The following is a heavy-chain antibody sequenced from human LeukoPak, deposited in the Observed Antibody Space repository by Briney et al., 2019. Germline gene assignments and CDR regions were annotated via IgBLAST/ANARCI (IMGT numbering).Heavy chain of an antibody. J-gene: IGHJ6*02. CDR2: IYSGGST. Sequence: GGSLRLSCAASGFTVSSNYMSWVRQAPEKGLEWVSVIYSGGSTYYADSVKGRFTISRDNSKNTLYLQMNSLRAEDTAVYYCASDTYRHSFYDILTDPYDYYLGMDVWGHGTTVTVSS. CDR1: GFTVSSNY. V-gene: IGHV3-66*01. D-gene: IGHD3-9*01. CDR3: ASDTYRHSFYDILTDPYDYYLGMDV.